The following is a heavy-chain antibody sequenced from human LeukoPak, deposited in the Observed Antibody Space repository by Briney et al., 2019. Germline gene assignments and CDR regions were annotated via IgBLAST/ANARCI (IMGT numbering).Heavy chain of an antibody. CDR1: GFTFSSYE. D-gene: IGHD2-2*02. J-gene: IGHJ6*02. Sequence: PGGSLRLSCAASGFTFSSYEMNWVRQAPGKGLEWVSYISSSGSTIYYADSVKGRFTISRDNAKNSLYLQMNSLRAEDTAAYYCARVGVCSSTSCHTLSYYYYGMDVWGQGATVTVSS. CDR3: ARVGVCSSTSCHTLSYYYYGMDV. V-gene: IGHV3-48*03. CDR2: ISSSGSTI.